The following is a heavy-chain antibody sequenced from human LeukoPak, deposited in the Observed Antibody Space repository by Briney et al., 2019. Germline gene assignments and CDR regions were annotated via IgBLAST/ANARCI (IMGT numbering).Heavy chain of an antibody. CDR2: IYHSGST. D-gene: IGHD2-2*01. Sequence: PSETLSLTCAVSGYSISSGYYWGWIRQPPGKGLEWIGSIYHSGSTYYNPSLKSRVTISVDTSKNQFSLKLSSVTAADTAVYYCARSGCSSTSCSLYFDYGGQGTLVTVSS. CDR1: GYSISSGYY. CDR3: ARSGCSSTSCSLYFDY. V-gene: IGHV4-38-2*01. J-gene: IGHJ4*02.